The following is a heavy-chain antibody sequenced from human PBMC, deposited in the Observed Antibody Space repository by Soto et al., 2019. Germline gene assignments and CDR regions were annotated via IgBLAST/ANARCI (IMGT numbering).Heavy chain of an antibody. J-gene: IGHJ4*02. D-gene: IGHD6-13*01. CDR2: IIPIFGTA. V-gene: IGHV1-69*13. CDR1: GGTFSSYS. Sequence: GASVKVSCKASGGTFSSYSISWVRQAPGQGLECMGWIIPIFGTANYAQKFQGRVTITADESTNTAYMELNSLRAEDTAVYYCAKVRESAAAGHFDSWGQGTLVTVSS. CDR3: AKVRESAAAGHFDS.